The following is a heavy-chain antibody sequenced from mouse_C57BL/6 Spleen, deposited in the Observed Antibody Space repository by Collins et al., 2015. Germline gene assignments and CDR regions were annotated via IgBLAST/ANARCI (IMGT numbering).Heavy chain of an antibody. CDR1: GYTFTSYW. J-gene: IGHJ4*01. CDR2: IDPSDSYT. V-gene: IGHV1-69*01. CDR3: ARESGTLAMDY. D-gene: IGHD4-1*01. Sequence: QVQLQQPGAELVMPGASVKLSCKASGYTFTSYWMHWVKQRPGQGLEWIGEIDPSDSYTNYNQKFKGKSTLTVDKSSSTAYMQLSSLTSEDSAVYYCARESGTLAMDYWGQGTSVTVSS.